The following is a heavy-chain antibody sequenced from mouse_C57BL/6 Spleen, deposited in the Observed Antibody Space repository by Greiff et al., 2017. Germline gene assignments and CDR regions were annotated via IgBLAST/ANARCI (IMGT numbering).Heavy chain of an antibody. CDR2: IDPSDSYT. Sequence: MPGQGLEWIGEIDPSDSYTNYNQKFKGKSTLTVDKSSSTAYMQLSSLTSEDSAVYYCARTGAAQAWFAYWGQGTLVTVSA. V-gene: IGHV1-69*01. CDR3: ARTGAAQAWFAY. D-gene: IGHD3-2*02. J-gene: IGHJ3*01.